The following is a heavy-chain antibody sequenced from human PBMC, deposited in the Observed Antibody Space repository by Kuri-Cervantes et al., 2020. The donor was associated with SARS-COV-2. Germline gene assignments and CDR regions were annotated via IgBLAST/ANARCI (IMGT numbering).Heavy chain of an antibody. CDR2: IYSGGST. CDR1: GFTVSSNY. CDR3: ASIVTGDSSGYY. D-gene: IGHD3-22*01. J-gene: IGHJ4*02. Sequence: GESLKISCAASGFTVSSNYMSWVHQAPGKGLEWVSVIYSGGSTYYADSVKGRFTISRDNSKNTLYLQMNSLRAEDTAVYYCASIVTGDSSGYYWGQGTLVTVSP. V-gene: IGHV3-53*01.